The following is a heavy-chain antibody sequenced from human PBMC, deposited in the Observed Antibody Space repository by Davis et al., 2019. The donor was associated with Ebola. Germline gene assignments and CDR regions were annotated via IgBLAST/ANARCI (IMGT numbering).Heavy chain of an antibody. D-gene: IGHD4-17*01. J-gene: IGHJ5*02. Sequence: AASVKVSCKASGYTFTSHDINWVRQATGQGLEWMGWMNPNSGNAGYAQKFQGRVTMTRNTSISTAYMEPSSLRSDDTAVYYGARHINYGDYGTGWFDPWGQGTLVTVSS. CDR2: MNPNSGNA. V-gene: IGHV1-8*01. CDR3: ARHINYGDYGTGWFDP. CDR1: GYTFTSHD.